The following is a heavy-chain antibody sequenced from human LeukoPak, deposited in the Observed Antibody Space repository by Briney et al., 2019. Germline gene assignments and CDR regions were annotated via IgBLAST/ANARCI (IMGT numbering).Heavy chain of an antibody. D-gene: IGHD4-23*01. CDR2: ISGDGGTT. V-gene: IGHV3-43*02. J-gene: IGHJ4*02. CDR3: VNFDGGNSHY. CDR1: GFTFDDYA. Sequence: GGSLGLSCAASGFTFDDYAMHWVRQAPGKGLEWVSLISGDGGTTYYADSMKGRFTISRDNSKNSLYLQMNSLRPEDTALYYCVNFDGGNSHYWGQGTLVTVSS.